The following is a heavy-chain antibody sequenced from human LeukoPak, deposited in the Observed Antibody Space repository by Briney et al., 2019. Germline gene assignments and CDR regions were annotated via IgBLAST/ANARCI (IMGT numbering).Heavy chain of an antibody. CDR1: VGSISTYY. D-gene: IGHD6-19*01. Sequence: SETLSLTCTVSVGSISTYYWSWIRQPPGTGLEWIGYIYYSGSTNYNPSLKSRVTISVDTSKNQFSLNLSSVTAADTAVYYCARSERYNSGWYFYFDYWGQGTLVTVSS. CDR2: IYYSGST. V-gene: IGHV4-59*01. CDR3: ARSERYNSGWYFYFDY. J-gene: IGHJ4*02.